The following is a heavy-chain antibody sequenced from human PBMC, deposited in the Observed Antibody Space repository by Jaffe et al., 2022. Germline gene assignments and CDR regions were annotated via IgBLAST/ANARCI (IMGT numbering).Heavy chain of an antibody. CDR2: INQDGNEI. CDR1: GFTFSSYW. J-gene: IGHJ4*02. D-gene: IGHD5-12*01. V-gene: IGHV3-7*01. Sequence: EVQLVESGGGLVQPGGSLRLSCEASGFTFSSYWMSWVRQAPGKGLEWVANINQDGNEIYYVDSVKGRFTISRDNAKNSVHLQMNSLRAEDTAVYYCARPGYNDYDYGYWGQGALVTVSS. CDR3: ARPGYNDYDYGY.